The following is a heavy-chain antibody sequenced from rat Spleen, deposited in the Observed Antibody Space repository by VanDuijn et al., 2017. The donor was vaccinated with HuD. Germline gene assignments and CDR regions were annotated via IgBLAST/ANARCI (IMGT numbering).Heavy chain of an antibody. Sequence: EVQLVESGGGLVQPGRSLKLSCVASGFTFNNYWMTWIRQAPGKGLEWVASITNTGGSTYYPDSVKGRFTISRDNAKSTLYLQMDSLRSEDTATYYCAKNIYSNSYLYYFDYWGQGVMVTVSS. CDR2: ITNTGGST. J-gene: IGHJ2*01. V-gene: IGHV5-31*01. D-gene: IGHD1-2*01. CDR1: GFTFNNYW. CDR3: AKNIYSNSYLYYFDY.